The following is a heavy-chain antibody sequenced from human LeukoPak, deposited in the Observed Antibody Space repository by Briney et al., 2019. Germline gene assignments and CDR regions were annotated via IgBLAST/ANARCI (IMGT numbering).Heavy chain of an antibody. D-gene: IGHD1-26*01. V-gene: IGHV3-43D*03. J-gene: IGHJ4*02. CDR3: AKGLGRYYFDY. CDR1: GFTFSSYG. CDR2: ISWDGGST. Sequence: GGSLRLSCAASGFTFSSYGMHWVRQAPGKGLEWVSLISWDGGSTYYADSVKGRFTISRDNSKNSLYLQMNSLRAEDTALYYCAKGLGRYYFDYWGQGTLVTVSS.